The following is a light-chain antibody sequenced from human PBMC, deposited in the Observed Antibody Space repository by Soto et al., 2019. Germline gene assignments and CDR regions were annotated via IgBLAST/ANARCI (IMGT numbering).Light chain of an antibody. CDR3: QQYQT. V-gene: IGKV3-20*01. J-gene: IGKJ3*01. Sequence: PGERATLSCRASQSVGSSYLAWYQQKPGQAPRLLIYATSSRATGIPDRFSGSGSGTDFTLTISRLEPEDFAVCYCQQYQTFGPGTKVDIK. CDR2: ATS. CDR1: QSVGSSY.